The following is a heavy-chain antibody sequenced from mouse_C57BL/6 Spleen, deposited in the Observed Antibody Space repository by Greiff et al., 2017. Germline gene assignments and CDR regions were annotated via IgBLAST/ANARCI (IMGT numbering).Heavy chain of an antibody. CDR3: ARNYYGSSYYFDY. CDR1: GFSLTSYG. V-gene: IGHV2-2*01. J-gene: IGHJ2*01. CDR2: IWSGGST. Sequence: QVQLQQSGPGLVQPSQSLSITCTVSGFSLTSYGVHWVRQSPGTGLEWLGVIWSGGSTDYNAAFISRLSISKDNSKSQVFFKMNSLQADDTAIYYCARNYYGSSYYFDYWGQGTTLTVSS. D-gene: IGHD1-1*01.